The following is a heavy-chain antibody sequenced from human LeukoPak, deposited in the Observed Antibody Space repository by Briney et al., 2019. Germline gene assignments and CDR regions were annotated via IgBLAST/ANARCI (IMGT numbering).Heavy chain of an antibody. J-gene: IGHJ6*03. D-gene: IGHD5-24*01. V-gene: IGHV1-18*01. CDR3: ARDGYNLWYYYYYMDV. Sequence: ASVKDSCKASGYTFTSYRISWVGQAPGQGLEWMGWISAYNGNTNYAQKLQGRVTMTTDPSTSTGYMELRSLRADDTAVYYCARDGYNLWYYYYYMDVWGKGTTVTVSS. CDR1: GYTFTSYR. CDR2: ISAYNGNT.